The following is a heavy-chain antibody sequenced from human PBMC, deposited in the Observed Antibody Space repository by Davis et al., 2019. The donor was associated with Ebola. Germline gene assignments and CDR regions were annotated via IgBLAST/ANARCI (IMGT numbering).Heavy chain of an antibody. CDR2: IRYDGSNK. Sequence: GESLKISCAASGFTFSSYWMHWVRQAPGKGLEWVAFIRYDGSNKYYADSVKGRFTISRDNSKNTLYLQMNSLRAEDTAVYYCAKVLEGYSYGYFDYWGQGTLVTVSS. CDR3: AKVLEGYSYGYFDY. D-gene: IGHD5-18*01. V-gene: IGHV3-30*02. CDR1: GFTFSSYW. J-gene: IGHJ4*02.